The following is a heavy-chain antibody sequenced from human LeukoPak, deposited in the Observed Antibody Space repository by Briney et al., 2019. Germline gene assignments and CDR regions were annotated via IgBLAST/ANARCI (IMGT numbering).Heavy chain of an antibody. Sequence: PGGSLRLSCAASGFTFSSYSMNWVRQAPGKGLEGVSYISSSSSTIYYADSVKGRFTISRDNAKNSLYLQMNSLRAEDTAVYYCARDTGYCSSTSCYGVLMDVWGKGTTVTVSS. J-gene: IGHJ6*04. D-gene: IGHD2-2*01. CDR3: ARDTGYCSSTSCYGVLMDV. V-gene: IGHV3-48*01. CDR2: ISSSSSTI. CDR1: GFTFSSYS.